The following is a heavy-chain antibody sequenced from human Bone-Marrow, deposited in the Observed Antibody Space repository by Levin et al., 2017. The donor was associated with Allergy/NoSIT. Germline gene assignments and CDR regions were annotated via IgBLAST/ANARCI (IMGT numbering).Heavy chain of an antibody. CDR3: ARERVGGDDAMDV. Sequence: GESLKISCKASGYSFSRYGFSWVRQAPGEGLEWMGWISADNDNTNYAQKFQGRVTMTTDTSTGTTFLELRSLRSEDTAVYFCARERVGGDDAMDVWGQGTTVIVSS. V-gene: IGHV1-18*01. CDR1: GYSFSRYG. CDR2: ISADNDNT. J-gene: IGHJ6*02. D-gene: IGHD3-10*01.